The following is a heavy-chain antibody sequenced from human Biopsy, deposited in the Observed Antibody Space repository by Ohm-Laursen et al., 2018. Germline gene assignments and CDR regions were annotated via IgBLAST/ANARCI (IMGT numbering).Heavy chain of an antibody. CDR2: IDPKRGGT. Sequence: GSSVKVSRKVSAYSFGDHRIHWVRQAPGQGLEWMGWIDPKRGGTNYAQKFQGRVTMTRDTSISTTYMELRRLTSDDTAVFYCARELGDFWGGRQFDFWGQGTLVTVSS. CDR1: AYSFGDHR. J-gene: IGHJ5*01. D-gene: IGHD3-3*01. CDR3: ARELGDFWGGRQFDF. V-gene: IGHV1-2*02.